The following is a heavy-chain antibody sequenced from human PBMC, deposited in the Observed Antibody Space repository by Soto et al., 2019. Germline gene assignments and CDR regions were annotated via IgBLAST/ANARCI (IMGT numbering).Heavy chain of an antibody. CDR2: IDPHSNT. CDR1: GYSFSSYW. D-gene: IGHD6-19*01. CDR3: ARRTCTSGWRHYFDY. V-gene: IGHV5-51*01. Sequence: GESLKISCQGSGYSFSSYWIGWVRQMPGKGLEWMAFIDPHSNTRYSPSFEGQITISADKSISTAYLQWSSLKASDTAIYYCARRTCTSGWRHYFDYWGQGTLVTVSS. J-gene: IGHJ4*02.